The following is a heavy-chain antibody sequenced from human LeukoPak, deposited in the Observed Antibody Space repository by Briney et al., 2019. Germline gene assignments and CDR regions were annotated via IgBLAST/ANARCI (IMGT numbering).Heavy chain of an antibody. CDR2: IYHSGST. Sequence: SETLSLTCTVSGGSISSGGYYWSWIRQHPGKGLEWIGYIYHSGSTYYNPSLKGRVTISVDTSKNQFSLKLSSVTAADTAVYYCAATYYYGSGSISIWGQGTLVTVSS. CDR1: GGSISSGGYY. CDR3: AATYYYGSGSISI. V-gene: IGHV4-31*03. D-gene: IGHD3-10*01. J-gene: IGHJ4*02.